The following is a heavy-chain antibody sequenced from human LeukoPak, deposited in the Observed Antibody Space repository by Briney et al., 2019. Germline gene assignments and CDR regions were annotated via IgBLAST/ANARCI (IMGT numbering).Heavy chain of an antibody. D-gene: IGHD2-2*01. V-gene: IGHV4-4*09. Sequence: SEALSLTCTVSGPISSYYWSWIRQPPGKGLEWIGYIYTSGSTNYNPSLKSRVTISVDTSKNQFSLYLSSVTAADTAVYYCARQKCTSTSCLTKNAFDIWGQGTMVTVSS. CDR3: ARQKCTSTSCLTKNAFDI. J-gene: IGHJ3*02. CDR1: GPISSYY. CDR2: IYTSGST.